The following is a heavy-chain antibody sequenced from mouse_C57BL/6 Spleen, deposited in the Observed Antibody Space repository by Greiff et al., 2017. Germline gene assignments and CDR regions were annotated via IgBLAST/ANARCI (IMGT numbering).Heavy chain of an antibody. CDR2: INPGSGGT. CDR1: GYAFTNYL. Sequence: VQLQQSGAELVRPGTSVKVSCKASGYAFTNYLIEWVKQRPGQGLEWIGVINPGSGGTNYNEKFKGKATLTADKSSSTAYMQLISLTSEDSAVYFCASPYGSNAMDYWGQGTSVTVSS. J-gene: IGHJ4*01. CDR3: ASPYGSNAMDY. V-gene: IGHV1-54*01. D-gene: IGHD1-1*01.